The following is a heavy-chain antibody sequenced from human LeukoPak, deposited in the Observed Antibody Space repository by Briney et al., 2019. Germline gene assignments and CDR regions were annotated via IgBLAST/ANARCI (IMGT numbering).Heavy chain of an antibody. Sequence: PSETLSLTCTVSGGSISSYYWSWIRQPPGKGLEWIGYIYYSGSTNYNPSLKSRVTISVDTSKNQFSLKLSSVTAADTAVYYCARTRAVAGRYYLDYWGQGTLATVSS. CDR1: GGSISSYY. CDR3: ARTRAVAGRYYLDY. D-gene: IGHD6-19*01. CDR2: IYYSGST. J-gene: IGHJ4*02. V-gene: IGHV4-59*01.